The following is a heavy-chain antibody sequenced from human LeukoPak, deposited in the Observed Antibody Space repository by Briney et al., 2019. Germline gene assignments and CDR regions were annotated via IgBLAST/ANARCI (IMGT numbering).Heavy chain of an antibody. CDR2: IHHDGSNK. Sequence: GGSLRLSCAASGFTFSSYGMHWVRQAQGKGLDWVAFIHHDGSNKYYADSVKGRFTISRDNSKNTLYLQMNSLRAEDTAVYYCARGYYDFWSGYYTVDYWGQGTLVTVSS. V-gene: IGHV3-30*02. CDR3: ARGYYDFWSGYYTVDY. J-gene: IGHJ4*02. D-gene: IGHD3-3*01. CDR1: GFTFSSYG.